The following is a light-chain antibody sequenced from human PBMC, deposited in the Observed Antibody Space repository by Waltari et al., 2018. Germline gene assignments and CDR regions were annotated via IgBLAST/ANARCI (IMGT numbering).Light chain of an antibody. CDR1: SSTVGGNP. J-gene: IGLJ3*02. CDR2: NNN. CDR3: ASWDDTLNGPV. V-gene: IGLV1-44*01. Sequence: QSVLTQPPSASGAPGQRVTISCSASSSTVGGNPVSWYQQLPGTAPKLLIRNNNRRPSCVPKRFSCSKSGTSASLAISGLQSEDGAYYYCASWDDTLNGPVFGGGTKLTVL.